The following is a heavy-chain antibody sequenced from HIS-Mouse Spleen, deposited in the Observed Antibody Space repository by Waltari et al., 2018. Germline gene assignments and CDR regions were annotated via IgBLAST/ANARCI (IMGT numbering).Heavy chain of an antibody. J-gene: IGHJ3*02. CDR1: GGSFSGYY. CDR3: ARGPLGPPRRAFDI. V-gene: IGHV4-34*01. CDR2: INHSGST. Sequence: QVQLQQWGAGLLKPSETLSLTCAVYGGSFSGYYWSWIRQPPGKGLEWIGEINHSGSTNYNPSLKSRVTISVDTSKNQFSLKLSSVTAADTAVYYCARGPLGPPRRAFDIWGQGTMVTVSS.